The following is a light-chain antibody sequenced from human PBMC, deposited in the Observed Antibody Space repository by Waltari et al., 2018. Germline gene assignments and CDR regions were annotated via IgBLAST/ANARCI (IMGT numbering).Light chain of an antibody. V-gene: IGKV3-11*01. J-gene: IGKJ1*01. CDR3: QQRYSWPRT. CDR2: DTS. Sequence: EVVLTQSPATLSLSPGERATLSCRPSQSVGNQLTWYQQKPGQAPTLLSYDTSNRATGVAARFSGSGSGTDFTLTISSLEPEDSAVYYCQQRYSWPRTFGQGTKVEIK. CDR1: QSVGNQ.